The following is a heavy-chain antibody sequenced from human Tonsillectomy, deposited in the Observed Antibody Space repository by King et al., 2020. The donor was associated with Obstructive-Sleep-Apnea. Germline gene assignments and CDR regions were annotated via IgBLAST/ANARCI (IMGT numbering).Heavy chain of an antibody. V-gene: IGHV3-74*01. CDR1: RFTFSSYW. CDR3: VRAVAGFGDY. Sequence: VQLVESGGGLVQPGGSLRLSCAASRFTFSSYWMHWVRQSPGKGLLWVSRISSEWRVTTYSDFVKGRFTVSRDDAKNTLYLQMNSLRADDTAVYYCVRAVAGFGDYWGQGTLVTVSS. D-gene: IGHD6-19*01. CDR2: ISSEWRVT. J-gene: IGHJ4*02.